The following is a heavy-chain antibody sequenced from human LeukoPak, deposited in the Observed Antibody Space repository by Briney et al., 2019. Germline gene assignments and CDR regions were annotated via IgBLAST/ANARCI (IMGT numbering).Heavy chain of an antibody. Sequence: GGSLRLSCAASGFTFSSYGMHWVRQAPGKGLEWVAVIWYDGSNKYYADSVKGRFTISRDNSKNTLYLQMNSLGAEDTAVYYCARELLWFGELSRPMGYWGQGTLVTVSS. J-gene: IGHJ4*02. D-gene: IGHD3-10*01. CDR2: IWYDGSNK. CDR1: GFTFSSYG. V-gene: IGHV3-33*01. CDR3: ARELLWFGELSRPMGY.